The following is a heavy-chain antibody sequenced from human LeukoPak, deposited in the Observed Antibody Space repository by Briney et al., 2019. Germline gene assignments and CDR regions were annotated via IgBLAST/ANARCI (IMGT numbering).Heavy chain of an antibody. CDR1: GYTFTGYC. CDR2: INPNSGDT. J-gene: IGHJ4*02. V-gene: IGHV1-2*02. Sequence: ASVKVSCKASGYTFTGYCIHWIRQAPGQGLEWMGWINPNSGDTSYAQKFQGRVTMTRDTPINTAYMELSRLRSDDTAVYYCARRHIDCSTTSCYVDYWGQGTLVTVSS. D-gene: IGHD2-2*01. CDR3: ARRHIDCSTTSCYVDY.